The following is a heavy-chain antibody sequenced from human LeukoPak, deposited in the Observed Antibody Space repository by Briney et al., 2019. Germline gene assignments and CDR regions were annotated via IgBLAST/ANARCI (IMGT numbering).Heavy chain of an antibody. J-gene: IGHJ4*02. CDR1: GGSISSYY. CDR3: ASRRGYFFDY. D-gene: IGHD5-12*01. Sequence: SETLSLTCTVSGGSISSYYWSWIRQPPGKGLEWIGYIYHSGSTNYNPSLKSRVTISVDTSKNQFSLKLSSVTAADTAVYYCASRRGYFFDYWGQGTLVTVSS. V-gene: IGHV4-59*08. CDR2: IYHSGST.